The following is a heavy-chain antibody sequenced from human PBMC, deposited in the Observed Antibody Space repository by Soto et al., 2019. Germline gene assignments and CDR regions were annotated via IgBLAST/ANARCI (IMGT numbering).Heavy chain of an antibody. CDR1: GFSLSTSGVG. D-gene: IGHD2-21*02. V-gene: IGHV2-5*02. CDR2: IYWDDDK. Sequence: QIPLKESGPTLVKPTQTLTLTCTFSGFSLSTSGVGVGWIRQPPGKALEWLALIYWDDDKRYSPSLQSRLTITKDTSKNQVVLTMTNMDPVDTATYYCAHKGLLQEVDYWGQGTLVTVSS. J-gene: IGHJ4*02. CDR3: AHKGLLQEVDY.